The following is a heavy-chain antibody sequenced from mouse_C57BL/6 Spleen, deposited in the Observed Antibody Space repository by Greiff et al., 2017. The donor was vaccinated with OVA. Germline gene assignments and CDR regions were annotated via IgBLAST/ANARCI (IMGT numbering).Heavy chain of an antibody. CDR2: ISYDGSN. Sequence: EVHLVESGPGLVKPSQSLSLTCSVTGYSITSGYYWNWIRQFPGNKLEWMGYISYDGSNNYNPSLKNRISITRDTSKNQFFLKLNSVTTEDTATYYCAREPTVVARDFDYWGQGTTLTVSS. CDR3: AREPTVVARDFDY. J-gene: IGHJ2*01. D-gene: IGHD1-1*01. CDR1: GYSITSGYY. V-gene: IGHV3-6*01.